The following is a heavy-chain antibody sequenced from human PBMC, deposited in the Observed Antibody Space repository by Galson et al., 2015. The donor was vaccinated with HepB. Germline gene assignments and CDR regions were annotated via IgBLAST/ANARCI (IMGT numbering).Heavy chain of an antibody. J-gene: IGHJ4*02. CDR3: AREYSYAIDY. V-gene: IGHV3-48*02. Sequence: SLRLSCAASGFTFSTYSMNWVRQAPGKGLEWVSYISSSSSGIYYADSVKGRFAVSRDNAKNSLHLQMSSLKNEDTAVYYCAREYSYAIDYWGQGTLVTVSS. CDR2: ISSSSSGI. CDR1: GFTFSTYS. D-gene: IGHD5-18*01.